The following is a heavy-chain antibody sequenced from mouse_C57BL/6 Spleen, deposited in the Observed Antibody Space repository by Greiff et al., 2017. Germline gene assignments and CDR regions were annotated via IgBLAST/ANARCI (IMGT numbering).Heavy chain of an antibody. Sequence: VQLHQPGAELVKPGASVTMSCKASGYTFTSYWITWVKQRPGQGLEWIGDIYPGSGSTNYNEKFKRKATLTVEPSSSTAYMQLSSLTAEDSAVYYCARSGDYDWFAYWGQGTLVTVSA. V-gene: IGHV1-55*01. CDR2: IYPGSGST. D-gene: IGHD2-4*01. J-gene: IGHJ3*01. CDR3: ARSGDYDWFAY. CDR1: GYTFTSYW.